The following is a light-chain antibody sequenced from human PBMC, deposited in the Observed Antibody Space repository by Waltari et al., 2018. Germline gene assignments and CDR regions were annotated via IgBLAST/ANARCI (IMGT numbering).Light chain of an antibody. CDR1: KLGAKY. CDR2: QDS. Sequence: SYELTQPPSVSVSPGQTASITCSGDKLGAKYACWYQQKPGQSPVLVIYQDSKRPSGIPERFSGSNSGNTATLTISGTQAMDEADYYCQAWDSSTHAVFGGGTQLTVL. CDR3: QAWDSSTHAV. J-gene: IGLJ7*01. V-gene: IGLV3-1*01.